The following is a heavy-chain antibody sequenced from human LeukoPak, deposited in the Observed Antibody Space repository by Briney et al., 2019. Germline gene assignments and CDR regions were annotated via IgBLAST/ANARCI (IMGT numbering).Heavy chain of an antibody. J-gene: IGHJ3*02. V-gene: IGHV1-2*02. Sequence: ASVKVSCKASGYTFTGYYMHWVRLAAGQGLEWKGWIHPNSGGTNYAQKFQGGVTMTRDTSISTAYMELSRLRSDDTAVYYCARDRGSYFSDAFDIWGQGTMVTVSS. CDR3: ARDRGSYFSDAFDI. D-gene: IGHD1-26*01. CDR2: IHPNSGGT. CDR1: GYTFTGYY.